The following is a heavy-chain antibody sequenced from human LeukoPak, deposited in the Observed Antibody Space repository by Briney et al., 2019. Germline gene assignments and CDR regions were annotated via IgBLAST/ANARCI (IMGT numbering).Heavy chain of an antibody. CDR3: ARDLSAGGMDV. J-gene: IGHJ6*02. V-gene: IGHV4-34*01. Sequence: SSETLSLTCAVYGGSFSGYYWSWIRQPPGKGLEWIGEINHSGSTNYNPSLKSRVTISVDTSKNQFSLKLSSVTAADTAVYYCARDLSAGGMDVWGQGTTVTVSS. CDR1: GGSFSGYY. CDR2: INHSGST.